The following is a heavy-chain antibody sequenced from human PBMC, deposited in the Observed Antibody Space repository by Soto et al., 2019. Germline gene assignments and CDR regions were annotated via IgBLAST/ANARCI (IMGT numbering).Heavy chain of an antibody. CDR1: GGSIDRSNYY. Sequence: QLQLQESGPGLVKPSETLSLTCTVSGGSIDRSNYYWDWIRQPPGKGLEWIGTTYYNGNAYYNPSLKSRVTMFVDTSKNQFSLKLISVTAADTAVYYCARHFVAVVIKGWGYWGQGTLVTVSS. J-gene: IGHJ4*02. CDR2: TYYNGNA. CDR3: ARHFVAVVIKGWGY. D-gene: IGHD3-22*01. V-gene: IGHV4-39*01.